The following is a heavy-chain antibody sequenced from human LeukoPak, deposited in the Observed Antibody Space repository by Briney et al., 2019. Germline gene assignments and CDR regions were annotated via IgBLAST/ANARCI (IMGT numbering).Heavy chain of an antibody. V-gene: IGHV4-61*01. J-gene: IGHJ4*02. CDR1: GVSVRSGSYY. Sequence: SETLSLTCTVSGVSVRSGSYYWSWIRQPPGKGLEWIGYIYYSGSTNYNPSLKSRVTISVDTSKNQFSLKLSSVTAADTAVYYCARYYSGYDYYDYWGQGTLVTVSS. CDR3: ARYYSGYDYYDY. CDR2: IYYSGST. D-gene: IGHD5-12*01.